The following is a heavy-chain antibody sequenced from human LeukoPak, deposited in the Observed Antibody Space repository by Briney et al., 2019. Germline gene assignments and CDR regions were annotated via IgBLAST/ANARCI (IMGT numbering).Heavy chain of an antibody. J-gene: IGHJ6*02. CDR2: INPNSGGT. D-gene: IGHD3-3*01. Sequence: ASVTVSCKASGYTFTSYAMNWVRQAPGQGLEWMGRINPNSGGTNYAQKFQGRVTMTRDTSISTAYMELSRLRSDDTAVYYCARDYGQGAYDFWSGYFKDYYYGMDVWGQGTTVTVSS. CDR1: GYTFTSYA. V-gene: IGHV1-2*06. CDR3: ARDYGQGAYDFWSGYFKDYYYGMDV.